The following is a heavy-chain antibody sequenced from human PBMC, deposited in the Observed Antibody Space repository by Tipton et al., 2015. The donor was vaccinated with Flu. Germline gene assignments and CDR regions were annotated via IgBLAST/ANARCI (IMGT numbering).Heavy chain of an antibody. Sequence: TLSLTCTVSGGSISNYYWNWIRQPPGKGLEWIGYIYNSGSTNYNPSLKSRVTISVDTSKNQFSLKLSSVTAADTAVYYCARGAEALREYSTSGGFDFWGQGTLVTVSS. V-gene: IGHV4-59*01. J-gene: IGHJ4*02. CDR3: ARGAEALREYSTSGGFDF. D-gene: IGHD6-6*01. CDR2: IYNSGST. CDR1: GGSISNYY.